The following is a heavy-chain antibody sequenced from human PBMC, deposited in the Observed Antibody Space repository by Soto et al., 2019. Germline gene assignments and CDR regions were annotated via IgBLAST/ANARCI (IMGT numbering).Heavy chain of an antibody. J-gene: IGHJ6*02. V-gene: IGHV3-23*01. CDR2: ISGSGGST. Sequence: PGGSLRLSCAASGFTFSSYAMSWVRQAPGKGLEWVSAISGSGGSTYYADSVKGRFTISRDNSKNTLYLQMNSLRAEDTAVYYCAKALSYTYYYGMYVWGQGTTVTVSS. CDR1: GFTFSSYA. CDR3: AKALSYTYYYGMYV. D-gene: IGHD3-16*01.